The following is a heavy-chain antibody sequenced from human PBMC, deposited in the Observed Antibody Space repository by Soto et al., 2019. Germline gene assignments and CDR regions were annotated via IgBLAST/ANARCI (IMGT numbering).Heavy chain of an antibody. Sequence: SGPTQVNPTQTLTLTCTFSGFSLSPSGEGVGWIRQPPGKALEWLALIYWNDDQRYSPSLKSRLTITKDTSKNQVVLTMTNMDPVDTATYYCAPTTTYCSSTSCYFRDWFDPWGQGILVTVSS. D-gene: IGHD2-2*01. CDR3: APTTTYCSSTSCYFRDWFDP. V-gene: IGHV2-5*01. J-gene: IGHJ5*02. CDR2: IYWNDDQ. CDR1: GFSLSPSGEG.